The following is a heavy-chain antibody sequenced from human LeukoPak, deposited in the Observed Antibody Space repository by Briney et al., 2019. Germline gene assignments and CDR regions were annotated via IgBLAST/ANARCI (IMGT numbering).Heavy chain of an antibody. J-gene: IGHJ5*02. CDR1: GYTFTSYY. D-gene: IGHD4-23*01. Sequence: ASVKVSRKASGYTFTSYYMHWVRQAPGQGLEWMGIINPSGGSTSYAQKFQGRVTMTRDMSTSTVYMELSSLRSEDTAVYYCARDPGQGTTVVTPYNWFDPWGQGTLVTVSS. CDR3: ARDPGQGTTVVTPYNWFDP. V-gene: IGHV1-46*01. CDR2: INPSGGST.